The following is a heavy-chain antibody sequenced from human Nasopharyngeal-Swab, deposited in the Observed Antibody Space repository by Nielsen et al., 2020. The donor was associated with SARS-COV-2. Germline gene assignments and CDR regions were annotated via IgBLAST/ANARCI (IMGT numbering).Heavy chain of an antibody. CDR1: GFTFSNAW. CDR2: IKQDGSEK. Sequence: GESLKISCAASGFTFSNAWMSWVRQAPGKGLEWVANIKQDGSEKYYVDSVKGRFTISRDNAKNSLYLQMNSLRAEDTAVYYCARDLFTPYDSSGYYYYYGMDVWGQGTTVTVSS. D-gene: IGHD3-22*01. V-gene: IGHV3-7*01. CDR3: ARDLFTPYDSSGYYYYYGMDV. J-gene: IGHJ6*02.